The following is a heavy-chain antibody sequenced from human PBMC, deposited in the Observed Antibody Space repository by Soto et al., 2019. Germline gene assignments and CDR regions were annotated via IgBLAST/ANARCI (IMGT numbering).Heavy chain of an antibody. V-gene: IGHV4-34*01. CDR2: INHSGST. CDR3: ARFSSSGRKALDY. Sequence: SETLSLTCAVYGGSFSGYYWSWIRQPPGKGLEWVGEINHSGSTNYNPSLKSRVTISVDTSKNQFSLKLSSVTAADTAVYYCARFSSSGRKALDYWGQGTLVTVSS. CDR1: GGSFSGYY. D-gene: IGHD6-6*01. J-gene: IGHJ4*02.